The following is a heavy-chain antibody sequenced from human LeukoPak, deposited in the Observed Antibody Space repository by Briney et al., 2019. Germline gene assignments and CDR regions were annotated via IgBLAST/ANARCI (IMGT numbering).Heavy chain of an antibody. CDR1: GGSISSYY. CDR2: IYYSGST. Sequence: SETLSLTCTVSGGSISSYYWSWIRQPPGKGLEWIGYIYYSGSTNYKPSLKSRVTISVDTSKNQFSLKLSSVTAADTAVYYCARYEYSSGSGWFDPWGQGTLVTVSS. J-gene: IGHJ5*02. CDR3: ARYEYSSGSGWFDP. V-gene: IGHV4-59*08. D-gene: IGHD6-19*01.